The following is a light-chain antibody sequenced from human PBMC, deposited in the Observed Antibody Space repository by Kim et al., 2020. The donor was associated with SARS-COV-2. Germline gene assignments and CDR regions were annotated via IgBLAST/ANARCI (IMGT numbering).Light chain of an antibody. CDR1: NSGLGRYNP. J-gene: IGLJ3*02. CDR3: YSFTSSTTWV. CDR2: EVS. Sequence: AGNHTCTGNNSGLGRYNPFPWEPPAPGTAPKLMIYEVSNRPSGVPDRFSGSKSGNTASLTISGLQAEDEADYYCYSFTSSTTWVFGGGTQLTVL. V-gene: IGLV2-18*02.